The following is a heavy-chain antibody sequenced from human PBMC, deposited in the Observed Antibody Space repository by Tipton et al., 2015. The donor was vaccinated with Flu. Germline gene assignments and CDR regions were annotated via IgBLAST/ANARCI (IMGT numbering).Heavy chain of an antibody. V-gene: IGHV5-51*01. Sequence: VQLVQSGAEVKKPGESLKISCKGSGYSFITYWIGWVRQMPGKGLEWMGVIYPGGSSDTRYSPSFQGQVTISADKSISTAYLQWSSLKASDTAMYYCARQGQGSGSYVYYYSYMDVWGKGTTVTVSS. D-gene: IGHD3-10*01. CDR2: IYPGGSSDT. J-gene: IGHJ6*03. CDR1: GYSFITYW. CDR3: ARQGQGSGSYVYYYSYMDV.